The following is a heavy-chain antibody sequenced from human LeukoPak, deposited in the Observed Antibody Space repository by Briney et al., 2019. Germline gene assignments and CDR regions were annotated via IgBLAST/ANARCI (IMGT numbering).Heavy chain of an antibody. Sequence: GGSLRLSCAASGFTFSGYGMYWVRQAPGKGLEWVGFIRSDGSNRHYVDSVKGRFTISRDNSKNTLYLQMNSLRVEDTDVYYCAKDSTGYWFESWGHGTLVTVSA. J-gene: IGHJ5*01. CDR2: IRSDGSNR. V-gene: IGHV3-30*02. CDR3: AKDSTGYWFES. D-gene: IGHD1-14*01. CDR1: GFTFSGYG.